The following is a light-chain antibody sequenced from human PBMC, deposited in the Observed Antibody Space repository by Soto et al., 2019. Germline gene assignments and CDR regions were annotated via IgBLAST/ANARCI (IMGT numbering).Light chain of an antibody. CDR2: YAS. CDR1: QSVGSY. V-gene: IGKV3-11*01. CDR3: QQHNNWPRT. J-gene: IGKJ2*02. Sequence: EIVLTQSPATLSLSPGERATLSCRASQSVGSYFSWYQQKPGQAPRLLIYYASNTATGIPARFSVSGSGTDFTLTISSLEPEDFAVYYCQQHNNWPRTFGQGTKLDIK.